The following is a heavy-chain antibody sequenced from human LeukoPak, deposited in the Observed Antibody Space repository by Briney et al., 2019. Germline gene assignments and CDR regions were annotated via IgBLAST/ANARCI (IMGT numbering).Heavy chain of an antibody. J-gene: IGHJ3*02. Sequence: SETLSLTCTVSGGSISDYYWNWMRQPPGKGLEWIGYIYYSGRTSYNPSLKSRVSISVDTSKNQFSLKLSSVTAADTAVYYCAKDFRGSVDAFDIWGQGTMVAVSS. V-gene: IGHV4-59*01. CDR1: GGSISDYY. CDR2: IYYSGRT. CDR3: AKDFRGSVDAFDI.